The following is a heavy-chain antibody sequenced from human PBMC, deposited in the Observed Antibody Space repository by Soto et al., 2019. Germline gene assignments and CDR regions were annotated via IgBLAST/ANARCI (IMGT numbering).Heavy chain of an antibody. CDR2: IYSGGST. D-gene: IGHD6-19*01. CDR1: GFTVSSNY. CDR3: ARETTFSGGYWGAFDI. V-gene: IGHV3-53*04. J-gene: IGHJ3*02. Sequence: EVQLVESGGGLVQPGGSLRLSCAASGFTVSSNYMSWVRQAPGKGLEWVSVIYSGGSTYYADSVKGRFTISRHNSKNTLYLQMNSLRAEDTAVYYCARETTFSGGYWGAFDIWGQGTMVTVSS.